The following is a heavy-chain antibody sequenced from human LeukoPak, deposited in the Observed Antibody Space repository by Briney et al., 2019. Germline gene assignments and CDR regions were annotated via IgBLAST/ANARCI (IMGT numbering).Heavy chain of an antibody. V-gene: IGHV4-34*01. Sequence: PSETLSLTCAVYGGSFSGYYWSWIRQPPGKGLEWIGEINHSGSTNYNPSLKSRVTISVDTSKNQFSLKLSSVTAADTAVYYCARHRVITIFGVVTFRYFDYWGQGTLVTVSS. D-gene: IGHD3-3*01. CDR3: ARHRVITIFGVVTFRYFDY. J-gene: IGHJ4*02. CDR2: INHSGST. CDR1: GGSFSGYY.